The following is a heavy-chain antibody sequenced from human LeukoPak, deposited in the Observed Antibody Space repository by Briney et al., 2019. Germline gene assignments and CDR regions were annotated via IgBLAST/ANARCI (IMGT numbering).Heavy chain of an antibody. CDR1: GFTFSTYG. CDR2: IWYDGGKK. CDR3: ASDYFGSGSYPN. J-gene: IGHJ4*02. V-gene: IGHV3-33*01. Sequence: GRSLRLSCAASGFTFSTYGMHWVRQAPGKGLEWVAIIWYDGGKKYYADSVKGRFTISRDNSKNTLYLQMSSLRAEDTAVYYCASDYFGSGSYPNWGQGTLVTVSS. D-gene: IGHD3-10*01.